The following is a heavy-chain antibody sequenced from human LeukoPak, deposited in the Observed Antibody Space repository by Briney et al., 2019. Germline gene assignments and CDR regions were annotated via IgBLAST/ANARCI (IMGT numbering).Heavy chain of an antibody. D-gene: IGHD2-15*01. Sequence: PGGSLRLSCAASGFTFSSYAMHWGRQAPGKGLEWGAVISYDGSNKYYADSVKGRFTISGDNSKNTLYLQMNSMSAEDTAVYYCARDHSGYCSGGSCYGRAYYYYGMDVWGQGTTVTVSS. V-gene: IGHV3-30-3*01. CDR2: ISYDGSNK. CDR3: ARDHSGYCSGGSCYGRAYYYYGMDV. J-gene: IGHJ6*02. CDR1: GFTFSSYA.